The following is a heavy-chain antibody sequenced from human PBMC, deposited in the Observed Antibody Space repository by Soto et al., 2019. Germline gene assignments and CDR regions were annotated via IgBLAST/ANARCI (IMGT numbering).Heavy chain of an antibody. CDR1: GIDFRIHG. V-gene: IGHV3-30*18. D-gene: IGHD1-1*01. CDR3: AKQLTNWQPMIYY. CDR2: ISYDGSDK. Sequence: QVELVESGGGVVQPGTSLRLSCVASGIDFRIHGLHWVRQGPGEGLEWVAYISYDGSDKYYGDSVRGRFTISRDNSKNTLYLQMASLRAEDTAVYYCAKQLTNWQPMIYYWGQGTRVTVSS. J-gene: IGHJ4*02.